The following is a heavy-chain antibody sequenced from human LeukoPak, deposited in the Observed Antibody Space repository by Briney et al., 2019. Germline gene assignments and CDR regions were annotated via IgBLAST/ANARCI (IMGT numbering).Heavy chain of an antibody. V-gene: IGHV3-23*01. D-gene: IGHD6-19*01. Sequence: GGSLRLSCAASGFTFSSYSMNWVRQAPGKGLEWVSAISGSGGSTYYADSVKGRFTISRDNSKNTLYLQMNSLRAEDTAVYYCAKDLRSGWPYYYYGMDVWGQGTTVTVSS. CDR1: GFTFSSYS. CDR3: AKDLRSGWPYYYYGMDV. J-gene: IGHJ6*02. CDR2: ISGSGGST.